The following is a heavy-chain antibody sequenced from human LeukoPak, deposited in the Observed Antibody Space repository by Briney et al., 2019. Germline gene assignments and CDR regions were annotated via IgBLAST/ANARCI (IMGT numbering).Heavy chain of an antibody. CDR2: IKQDGSEK. Sequence: PGGSLRLSCAASGFTFSNYWMSWVRQAPGKGLEWVANIKQDGSEKYYVDSVKGRFTISRDNAKNSLYLQMNSLRAEDTAVYYCASSAFYGSGSYLNYWGQGTLVTVSS. D-gene: IGHD3-10*01. J-gene: IGHJ4*02. CDR3: ASSAFYGSGSYLNY. V-gene: IGHV3-7*01. CDR1: GFTFSNYW.